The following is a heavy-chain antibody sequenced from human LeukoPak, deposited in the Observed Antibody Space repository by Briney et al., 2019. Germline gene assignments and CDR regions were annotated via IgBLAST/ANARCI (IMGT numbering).Heavy chain of an antibody. Sequence: PGGSLRLSCAVSGFTFDDYAMHWVRQVPGKGLEWVSGIVWNSDSIGYADSVKGRFTTSTDNAKNSLYLQMNSLRAEDTAVYYCARARYDSSGYYYCYFDYWGQGTLVTASS. J-gene: IGHJ4*02. CDR2: IVWNSDSI. V-gene: IGHV3-9*01. D-gene: IGHD3-22*01. CDR1: GFTFDDYA. CDR3: ARARYDSSGYYYCYFDY.